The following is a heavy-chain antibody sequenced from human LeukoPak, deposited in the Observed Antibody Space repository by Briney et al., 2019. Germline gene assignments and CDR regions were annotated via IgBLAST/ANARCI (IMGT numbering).Heavy chain of an antibody. V-gene: IGHV3-74*01. CDR2: INRDASRP. CDR1: GFTFSDYW. CDR3: ARETRETGRGDHQTDAFDI. Sequence: PGGSLRLSCAASGFTFSDYWMRWVRQAPGEGLVWVSRINRDASRPSYADSVKGRFTISRDNAKNTLYLQMNSLRADGTALYYCARETRETGRGDHQTDAFDIWGQGTMVSVSS. J-gene: IGHJ3*02. D-gene: IGHD2-21*01.